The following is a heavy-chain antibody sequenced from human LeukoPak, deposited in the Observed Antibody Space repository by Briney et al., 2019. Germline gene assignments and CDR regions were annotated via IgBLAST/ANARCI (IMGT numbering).Heavy chain of an antibody. Sequence: GASVKVSCKASGYTFTGYDMHWVRQAPGQGLEWMGWINPYSGGTNYAQKFQGRVTMTRDTSISTAYMELSRLRSDDTAVYYCARYRNYYDSSGYYYVEYFQHWGQGTLVTVSS. CDR2: INPYSGGT. J-gene: IGHJ1*01. CDR1: GYTFTGYD. D-gene: IGHD3-22*01. V-gene: IGHV1-2*02. CDR3: ARYRNYYDSSGYYYVEYFQH.